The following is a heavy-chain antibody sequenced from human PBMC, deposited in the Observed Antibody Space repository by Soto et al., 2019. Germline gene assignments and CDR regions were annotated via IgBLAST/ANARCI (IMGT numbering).Heavy chain of an antibody. V-gene: IGHV1-18*01. CDR2: ISAYNGNT. D-gene: IGHD2-2*01. J-gene: IGHJ2*01. CDR3: ARGPDIVVVPAATYWYFDL. CDR1: GYTFTSYG. Sequence: QVQLVQSGAEVKKPGASVKVSCKASGYTFTSYGISWVRQAPGQGLEWMGWISAYNGNTNYAQKLQGRVTMTTDTSTSTAYMELRSLRSDVTAVYYCARGPDIVVVPAATYWYFDLWGRGTLVTVSS.